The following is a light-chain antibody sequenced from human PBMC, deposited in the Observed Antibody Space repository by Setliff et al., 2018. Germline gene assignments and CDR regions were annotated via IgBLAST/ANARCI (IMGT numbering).Light chain of an antibody. Sequence: QSALTQPASVSGSPGQSISISCTGASSDVDNYNYVSWYQQLPGKAPRLMIYDSFNRPSGVSNRFSGSKSGSTASLIISDLQTEDEAEYYCSTYRSSVSLVWVFGGGTKVTV. CDR3: STYRSSVSLVWV. V-gene: IGLV2-14*03. J-gene: IGLJ3*02. CDR2: DSF. CDR1: SSDVDNYNY.